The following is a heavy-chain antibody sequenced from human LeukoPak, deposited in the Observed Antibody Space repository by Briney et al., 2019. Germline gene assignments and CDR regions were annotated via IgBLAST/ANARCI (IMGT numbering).Heavy chain of an antibody. V-gene: IGHV1-69*05. CDR1: GGTFSSYA. CDR2: IIPIFGTA. J-gene: IGHJ1*01. Sequence: ASVKVSCKASGGTFSSYAISWVRQAPGQGLEWMGRIIPIFGTANYAQKFQGRVTITTDESTSTAYMELSSLRSEDTAVYYCARDDPYDSSGYYLQPTLQHWGQGTLVTVSS. D-gene: IGHD3-22*01. CDR3: ARDDPYDSSGYYLQPTLQH.